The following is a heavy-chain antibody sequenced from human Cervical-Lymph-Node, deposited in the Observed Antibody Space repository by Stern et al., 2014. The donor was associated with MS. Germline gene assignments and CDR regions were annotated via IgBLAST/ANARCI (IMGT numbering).Heavy chain of an antibody. CDR2: INYSGST. CDR1: GGSISSYY. CDR3: ARSEYNWFDP. J-gene: IGHJ5*02. V-gene: IGHV4-59*01. Sequence: QVQLVQSGPGLVKPSETLALTCTVSGGSISSYYWNWIRQSPGKGMEWIGYINYSGSTKYNPSLKSRVTISGDTSKNQFSLKLSSVTAADTAVYYCARSEYNWFDPWGQGTLVTVSS.